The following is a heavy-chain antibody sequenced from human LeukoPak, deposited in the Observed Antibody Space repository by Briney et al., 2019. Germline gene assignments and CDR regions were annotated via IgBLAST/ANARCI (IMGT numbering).Heavy chain of an antibody. J-gene: IGHJ4*02. V-gene: IGHV4-34*01. Sequence: SETLSLTCAVYGGSFSGHYWSWIRQPPGKGLEWIGEINHSGSTNYNPSLKSRVAISVDTSKNQFSLKLSSVTAADTAVYYCARGTHIPNIVVVVAAPVAFDYWGQGTLVTVSS. CDR3: ARGTHIPNIVVVVAAPVAFDY. D-gene: IGHD2-15*01. CDR1: GGSFSGHY. CDR2: INHSGST.